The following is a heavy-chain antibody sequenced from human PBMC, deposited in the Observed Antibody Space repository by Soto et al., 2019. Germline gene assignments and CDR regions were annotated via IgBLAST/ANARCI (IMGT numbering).Heavy chain of an antibody. J-gene: IGHJ4*02. D-gene: IGHD1-26*01. CDR3: ARELRGSYYGPLDY. V-gene: IGHV6-1*01. CDR2: TYYRSKWYN. Sequence: SQTLSVTCAISGDSVSSNSAAWNWIRPSPSRGLEWLGRTYYRSKWYNDYAVSVKSRITINPDTSKNQFSLQLNSVTPEDTAVYYCARELRGSYYGPLDYWGQGTLVTVSS. CDR1: GDSVSSNSAA.